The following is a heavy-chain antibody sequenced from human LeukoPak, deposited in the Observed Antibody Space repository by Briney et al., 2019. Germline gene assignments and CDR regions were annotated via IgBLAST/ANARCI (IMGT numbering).Heavy chain of an antibody. CDR1: GGSISSSSYY. V-gene: IGHV4-39*01. D-gene: IGHD3-22*01. J-gene: IGHJ5*02. Sequence: SETLSLTCTVSGGSISSSSYYWGWIRQPPGKGLEWIGTIFYSGSTYYNPSLKSRVTVSVDTSKNQFSLKLSSVTAADTAVYYCARHRGYYDTWGQGTLVTVSS. CDR2: IFYSGST. CDR3: ARHRGYYDT.